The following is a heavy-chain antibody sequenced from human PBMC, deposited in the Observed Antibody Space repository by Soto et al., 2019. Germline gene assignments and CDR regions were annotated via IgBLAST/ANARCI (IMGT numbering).Heavy chain of an antibody. J-gene: IGHJ4*02. CDR2: IDTDGSTT. CDR3: ACSRRPARLGPKGAIDY. Sequence: PGGSLRLSCAPSGFTLRNYWMHWVRQVPGRGLVWVSRIDTDGSTTSYADFAKGRFTISRDNAKSTLSLQMNSLRAEDTAIYYCACSRRPARLGPKGAIDYWGQGTLVTVSS. V-gene: IGHV3-74*01. CDR1: GFTLRNYW. D-gene: IGHD2-15*01.